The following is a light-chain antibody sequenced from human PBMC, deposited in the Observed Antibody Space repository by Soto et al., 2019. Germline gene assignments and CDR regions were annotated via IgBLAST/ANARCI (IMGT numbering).Light chain of an antibody. CDR1: LSSSSW. Sequence: IQMTQAHSTLYAYVGDRVTITCRVSLSSSSWLAWYQQNPGKAPKLLIYDASSLECGVPSRFSGSVSGTEFTLTISSLQPDDFATYSCQQYNSYVTFGPGTKVDIK. CDR2: DAS. CDR3: QQYNSYVT. V-gene: IGKV1-5*01. J-gene: IGKJ3*01.